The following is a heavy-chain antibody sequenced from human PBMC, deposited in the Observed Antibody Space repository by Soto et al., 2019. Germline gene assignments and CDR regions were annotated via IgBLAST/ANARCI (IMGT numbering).Heavy chain of an antibody. CDR1: GFTVSSNY. CDR3: ATLSAADYYYYYGMDV. J-gene: IGHJ6*02. V-gene: IGHV3-66*01. Sequence: EVQLVESGGGLVQPGGSLRLSCAASGFTVSSNYMSWVRQAPGKGLEWVSVIYSGGSTYYADSVKGRFTIFRDNSKNTLYLQMNSLRAEDTAVYYCATLSAADYYYYYGMDVWGQGTTVTVSS. CDR2: IYSGGST. D-gene: IGHD6-13*01.